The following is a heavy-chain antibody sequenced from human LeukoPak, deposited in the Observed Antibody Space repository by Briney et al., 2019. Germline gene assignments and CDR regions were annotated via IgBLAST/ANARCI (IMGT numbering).Heavy chain of an antibody. Sequence: SETLSLTCTVSGGSISSYYWSWIRQPAGKGLEWIGRIYTSGSTNYNPSLKSRVTMSVDTSKNQFSLKPSSVTAADTAVYYCARLTPTTLPIYYYYMDVWGKGTTVTVSS. CDR3: ARLTPTTLPIYYYYMDV. D-gene: IGHD1-7*01. J-gene: IGHJ6*03. CDR2: IYTSGST. CDR1: GGSISSYY. V-gene: IGHV4-4*07.